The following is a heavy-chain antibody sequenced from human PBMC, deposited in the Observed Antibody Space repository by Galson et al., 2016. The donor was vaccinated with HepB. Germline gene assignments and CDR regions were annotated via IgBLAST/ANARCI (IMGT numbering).Heavy chain of an antibody. CDR3: AGHFSWSWGQWLVGGTSWFDP. Sequence: ETLSLTCTVSGGPLSSSSYYWGWIRQPPGKGLEWIGNIHYTGSTYYNPSLKTPVTISVDMSKNQFSLKLSSVTAADTAVYYGAGHFSWSWGQWLVGGTSWFDPWGQGTLVTVSS. D-gene: IGHD6-19*01. V-gene: IGHV4-39*01. CDR2: IHYTGST. J-gene: IGHJ5*02. CDR1: GGPLSSSSYY.